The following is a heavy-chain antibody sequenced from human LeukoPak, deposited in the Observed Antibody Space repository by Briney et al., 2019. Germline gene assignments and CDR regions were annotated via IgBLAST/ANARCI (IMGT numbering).Heavy chain of an antibody. V-gene: IGHV5-51*01. CDR3: ARHTAARPYYYYYYMDV. CDR1: GYSFTTYW. J-gene: IGHJ6*03. CDR2: IYPGDSDT. D-gene: IGHD6-6*01. Sequence: GESLKISCKTSGYSFTTYWIGWVRQMPGKGLEWMGIIYPGDSDTGYSPSFQGQVTISADKSISTAYLQWSSLKASDTAMYYCARHTAARPYYYYYYMDVWGKGTTVTVSS.